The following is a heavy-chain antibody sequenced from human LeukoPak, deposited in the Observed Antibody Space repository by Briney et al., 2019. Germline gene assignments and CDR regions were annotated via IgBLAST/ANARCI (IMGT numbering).Heavy chain of an antibody. CDR1: GFTFSSYG. CDR2: IWYDGSNK. CDR3: ATDAPRGRYFDY. Sequence: GGSLRLSCAASGFTFSSYGMHWVRQAPGKGLEWVAVIWYDGSNKDYADSVKGRFTISRDNSKNTLYLQMNSLRAEDTAVYYCATDAPRGRYFDYWGQGTLVTVSS. V-gene: IGHV3-33*01. J-gene: IGHJ4*02. D-gene: IGHD1-26*01.